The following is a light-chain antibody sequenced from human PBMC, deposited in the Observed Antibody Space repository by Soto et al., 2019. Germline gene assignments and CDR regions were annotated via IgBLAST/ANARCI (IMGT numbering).Light chain of an antibody. Sequence: EIVMTQSPATLSVSPGERATLSCRASQSVSSNLAWYQQKPGQAPRLLIYGASTRATGIPARFSGSGSGTEFALNISSLQSEEFAVYYCQQYNTWLITFGQGTRLEI. CDR2: GAS. CDR3: QQYNTWLIT. J-gene: IGKJ5*01. V-gene: IGKV3-15*01. CDR1: QSVSSN.